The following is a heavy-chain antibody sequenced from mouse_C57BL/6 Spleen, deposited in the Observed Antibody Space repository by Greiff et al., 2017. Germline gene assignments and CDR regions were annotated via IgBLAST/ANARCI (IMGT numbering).Heavy chain of an antibody. D-gene: IGHD4-1*01. CDR3: ASSSLGRRGY. Sequence: QVQLQQSGPELVKPGASVKISCKASGYAFSSSWMNWVKQRPGKGLEWIGRIYPGDGDTNYNGKFKGKATLTADKSSSTAYMQLSSLTSEDSAVYFCASSSLGRRGYWGRGTTLTVSS. CDR2: IYPGDGDT. J-gene: IGHJ2*01. CDR1: GYAFSSSW. V-gene: IGHV1-82*01.